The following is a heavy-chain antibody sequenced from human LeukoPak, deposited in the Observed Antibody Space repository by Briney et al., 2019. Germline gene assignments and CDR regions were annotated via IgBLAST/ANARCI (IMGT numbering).Heavy chain of an antibody. CDR2: ISYDGSNK. CDR3: ARRAERWLQSNYYYGMDV. D-gene: IGHD5-24*01. Sequence: PGRSLRLSCAASGFTFSSYGMHWVRQAPGKGLEWVAVISYDGSNKYYADSVKGRFTISRDNSKNTLYLQMNSLRAEDTAVYYCARRAERWLQSNYYYGMDVWGQGTTVTVSS. CDR1: GFTFSSYG. J-gene: IGHJ6*02. V-gene: IGHV3-30*03.